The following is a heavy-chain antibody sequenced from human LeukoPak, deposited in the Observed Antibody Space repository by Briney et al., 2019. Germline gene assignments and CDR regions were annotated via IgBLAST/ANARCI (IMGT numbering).Heavy chain of an antibody. CDR3: ARDGHRRYHYDSSGREDAFDI. CDR2: ISAYNGHT. V-gene: IGHV1-18*04. Sequence: ASVKVSCKASGYSFTNYGISWVRQAPGQGPEWMGWISAYNGHTNYAQKLQGRVTMTTDTSTSTLYMELRSLRSDDTAVYYCARDGHRRYHYDSSGREDAFDIWGQGTMVTVSS. J-gene: IGHJ3*02. CDR1: GYSFTNYG. D-gene: IGHD3-22*01.